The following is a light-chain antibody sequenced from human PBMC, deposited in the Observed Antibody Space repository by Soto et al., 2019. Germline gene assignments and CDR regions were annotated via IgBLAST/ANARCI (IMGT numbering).Light chain of an antibody. CDR3: CSYAGSYYV. CDR1: SSDVGSYNL. J-gene: IGLJ1*01. CDR2: EVS. V-gene: IGLV2-23*02. Sequence: SALAQPASVSESTGQSITIYCTGTSSDVGSYNLVSWYQQHPGKAPKLMIYEVSKRPSGVSNRFSGSKSGNTASLTISGLQAEDEADYYCCSYAGSYYVFGTGTKVTVL.